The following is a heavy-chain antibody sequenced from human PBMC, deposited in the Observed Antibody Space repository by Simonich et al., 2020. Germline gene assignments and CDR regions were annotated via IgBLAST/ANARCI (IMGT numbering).Heavy chain of an antibody. J-gene: IGHJ6*03. CDR1: GFTFSSYA. D-gene: IGHD5-18*01. CDR3: ARAGGYSYGYYYYMDV. V-gene: IGHV3-30*04. CDR2: ISDSGSNK. Sequence: QVQLVESGGGVVQPGRSLRLSCAASGFTFSSYAMHWVRQATGKGLGWVAVISDSGSNKYSADSVEGRFTISRDNSKNTLYLQMNSLRAEDTAVYYCARAGGYSYGYYYYMDVWGKGTTVTVSS.